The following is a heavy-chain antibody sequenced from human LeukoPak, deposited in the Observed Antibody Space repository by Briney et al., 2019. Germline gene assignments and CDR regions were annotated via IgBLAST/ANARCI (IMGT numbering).Heavy chain of an antibody. V-gene: IGHV5-10-1*01. J-gene: IGHJ1*01. CDR2: IDSSDSYT. CDR3: TRCSSPYFSDSSGYSEYFQH. CDR1: GSIFTSYW. D-gene: IGHD3-22*01. Sequence: GESLKLSCKGSGSIFTSYWISWVRQMRGKGLQCMERIDSSDSYTNNSPSFQGHVIISADKTISAAFLQCSSMKASDSAMYYCTRCSSPYFSDSSGYSEYFQHWGQGTLVTVSS.